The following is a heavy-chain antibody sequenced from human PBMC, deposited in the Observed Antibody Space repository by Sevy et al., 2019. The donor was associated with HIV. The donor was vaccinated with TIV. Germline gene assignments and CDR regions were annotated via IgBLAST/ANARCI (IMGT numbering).Heavy chain of an antibody. D-gene: IGHD2-8*02. CDR3: ARGDTVLPTGGFDI. Sequence: SETLSLTCTVSGDSISNGEYYWTWIRQHPGKGLEWIGYIYYTGRTYYNPSLESRVTMSVDMAKNQFSLKLTSVTAADTAMYYCARGDTVLPTGGFDIWGRGTLVTVSS. V-gene: IGHV4-31*03. CDR2: IYYTGRT. CDR1: GDSISNGEYY. J-gene: IGHJ2*01.